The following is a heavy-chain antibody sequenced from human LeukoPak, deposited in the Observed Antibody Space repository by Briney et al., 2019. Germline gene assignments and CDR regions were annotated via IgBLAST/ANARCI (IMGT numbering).Heavy chain of an antibody. CDR2: TSYRSKWYN. Sequence: SQTLSLTCAISGDSVSSNIAAWNWIRQSPSGGLEWLGRTSYRSKWYNDFALSVKSRITINPDTSKNQFSLQLNSVTPEDTAVYYCARDPAGDLAFDIWGQGTMVTVSS. CDR1: GDSVSSNIAA. V-gene: IGHV6-1*01. CDR3: ARDPAGDLAFDI. J-gene: IGHJ3*02.